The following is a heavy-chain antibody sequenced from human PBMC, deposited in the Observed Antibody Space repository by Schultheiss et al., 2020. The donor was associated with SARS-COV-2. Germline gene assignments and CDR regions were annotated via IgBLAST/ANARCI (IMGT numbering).Heavy chain of an antibody. D-gene: IGHD6-19*01. CDR1: GFTFSRYE. CDR2: ISSSGVSI. J-gene: IGHJ6*02. Sequence: GGSLRLSCAASGFTFSRYEMNWVRQAPGKGLEWISYISSSGVSIHYAESVKGRLTISRDNAKNSLYLQMTGLRAEDTAVYYCARAGVVVAGRHQFSGMDVWGQGTTVTVSS. CDR3: ARAGVVVAGRHQFSGMDV. V-gene: IGHV3-48*03.